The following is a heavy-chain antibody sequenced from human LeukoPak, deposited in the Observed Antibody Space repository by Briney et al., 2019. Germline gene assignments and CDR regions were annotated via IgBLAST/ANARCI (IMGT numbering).Heavy chain of an antibody. D-gene: IGHD6-19*01. CDR3: AKATSVSWSSGWYFDY. Sequence: PGGSLRLSCAASGFTFNTYTMNWVRQAPGKGLEWVSDISGSGDSIYYADSVKGRFTISRDNSKNTLYLQMNSLRAEDTAVYYCAKATSVSWSSGWYFDYWGQGTLVTVSS. V-gene: IGHV3-23*01. J-gene: IGHJ4*02. CDR1: GFTFNTYT. CDR2: ISGSGDSI.